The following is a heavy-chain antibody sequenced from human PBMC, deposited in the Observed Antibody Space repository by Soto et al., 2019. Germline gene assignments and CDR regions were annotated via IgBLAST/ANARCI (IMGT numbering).Heavy chain of an antibody. CDR1: GFTFSSYS. V-gene: IGHV3-48*02. Sequence: VQLVESGGGLVQPGGSLRLSCAASGFTFSSYSMNWVRQAPGKGLEWVSYISSTSSTIYYAESVKGRFTISRDIAKSSLYLQMNSLREEDTDVYYCAREKGYASSLLYFDSWGQGTLVTVSS. J-gene: IGHJ4*02. D-gene: IGHD6-13*01. CDR2: ISSTSSTI. CDR3: AREKGYASSLLYFDS.